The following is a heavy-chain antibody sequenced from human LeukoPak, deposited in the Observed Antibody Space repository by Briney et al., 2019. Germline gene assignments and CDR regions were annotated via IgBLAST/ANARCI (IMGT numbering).Heavy chain of an antibody. D-gene: IGHD2-2*01. V-gene: IGHV3-33*01. J-gene: IGHJ3*02. Sequence: GGSLRLSCAASGFTFSSYGMHWVRQAPGKGLEWVAVIWYDGSNKYYADSVKGRFTISRDNSKNTLYLQMNSLRAEDTAVYYCARDPAFVVVPAANDAFDIWGQGTMVTLSS. CDR2: IWYDGSNK. CDR1: GFTFSSYG. CDR3: ARDPAFVVVPAANDAFDI.